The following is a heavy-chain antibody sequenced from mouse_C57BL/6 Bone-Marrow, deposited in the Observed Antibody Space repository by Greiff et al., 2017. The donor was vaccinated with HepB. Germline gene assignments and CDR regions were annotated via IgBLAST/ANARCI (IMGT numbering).Heavy chain of an antibody. Sequence: VQLQQPGAELVKPGASVKLSCKASGYTFTSYWMHWVKQRPGQGLEWIGMIHPNSGSTNYNEKFKSKATLTVDKSSSTAYMQLSSLTSEDSAVYYCATSGTRWLAYWGQGTRVTVSA. J-gene: IGHJ3*01. CDR3: ATSGTRWLAY. CDR1: GYTFTSYW. CDR2: IHPNSGST. D-gene: IGHD4-1*01. V-gene: IGHV1-64*01.